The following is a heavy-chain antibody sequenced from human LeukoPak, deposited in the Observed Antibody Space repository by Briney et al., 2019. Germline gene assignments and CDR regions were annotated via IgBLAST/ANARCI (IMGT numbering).Heavy chain of an antibody. D-gene: IGHD6-13*01. J-gene: IGHJ3*02. V-gene: IGHV4-59*01. Sequence: SETLSLTCTVSGGSISSYYWSWIRQPPGKGLEWIGYIYYSGSTNYNPSLKSRVTISVDTSKNQFSLKLSSVTAADTAVYYCARDGVQQWPDAFDIWGQGTMVTVSS. CDR3: ARDGVQQWPDAFDI. CDR2: IYYSGST. CDR1: GGSISSYY.